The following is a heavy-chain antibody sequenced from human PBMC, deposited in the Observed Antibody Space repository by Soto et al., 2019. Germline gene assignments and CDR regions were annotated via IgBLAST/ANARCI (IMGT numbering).Heavy chain of an antibody. J-gene: IGHJ4*02. CDR2: IYHSGST. CDR1: GGSISSSNW. Sequence: QVQLQESGPRLVKPSGTLSLTCVVSGGSISSSNWWRWVRQHPGQGLEGIWEIYHSGSTNYNPSLKSRVTIAVDKNNNQRCLNLSYGPAGDKAVYNCASERVRYYGSGEYYFDSRGQGTLVTVSS. V-gene: IGHV4-4*02. D-gene: IGHD3-10*01. CDR3: ASERVRYYGSGEYYFDS.